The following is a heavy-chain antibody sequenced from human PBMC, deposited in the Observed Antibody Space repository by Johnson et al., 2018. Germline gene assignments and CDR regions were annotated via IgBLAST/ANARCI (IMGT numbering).Heavy chain of an antibody. CDR2: ISYDGSNK. J-gene: IGHJ6*02. CDR3: AKDGNILTGPNYYYGMDV. V-gene: IGHV3-30*18. D-gene: IGHD3-9*01. Sequence: QVQLVESGGGVVQPGRSLRLSCAASGFTFSSYGMHWVRQAPGKGLEWVAVISYDGSNKYYADSVKGRFTIPRDNSKNTLYLQMNSLRAEDTAVYYGAKDGNILTGPNYYYGMDVWGQGTTVTVS. CDR1: GFTFSSYG.